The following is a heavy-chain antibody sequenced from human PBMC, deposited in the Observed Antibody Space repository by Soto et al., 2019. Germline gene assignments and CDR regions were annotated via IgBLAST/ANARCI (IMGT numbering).Heavy chain of an antibody. CDR1: GGSISSSSYY. CDR3: ASITSTVITFDY. J-gene: IGHJ4*02. CDR2: IYYSGST. D-gene: IGHD3-22*01. Sequence: SETLSLPCTFSGGSISSSSYYWGWIRQPPGKGLEWIGSIYYSGSTYYNPSLKSRVTISVDTSKNQFSLKLSSVTAADTAVYYCASITSTVITFDYWGQGTLVTVSS. V-gene: IGHV4-39*01.